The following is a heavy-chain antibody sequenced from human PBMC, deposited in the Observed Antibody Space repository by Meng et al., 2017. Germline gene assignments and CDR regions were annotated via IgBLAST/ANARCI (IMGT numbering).Heavy chain of an antibody. D-gene: IGHD2-21*02. CDR1: GFTFSSYA. CDR2: ISGSGGST. CDR3: AAYYGGDCLGWWNAFDI. V-gene: IGHV3-23*01. Sequence: GVSLKISCAASGFTFSSYAMSWVRQAPGKGLEWVPTISGSGGSTYYADSVKGRFTISRDNSKNTLYLQMNSLRAEDTAVYYCAAYYGGDCLGWWNAFDIWGQGTMVTVSS. J-gene: IGHJ3*02.